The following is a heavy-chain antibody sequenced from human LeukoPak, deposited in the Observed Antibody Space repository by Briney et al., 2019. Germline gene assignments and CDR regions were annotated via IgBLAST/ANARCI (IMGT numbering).Heavy chain of an antibody. V-gene: IGHV3-48*03. Sequence: PGGSLRLSCAASGFTFSTYEMNWIRQAPGKGLEWVSYISSRGSTIYYADSVEGRFTISRDNAKNSLYLQMNSLRAEDTAVYYCARWRAAVMSYYYYYMDVWGKGTTVTVSS. J-gene: IGHJ6*03. CDR2: ISSRGSTI. D-gene: IGHD6-13*01. CDR3: ARWRAAVMSYYYYYMDV. CDR1: GFTFSTYE.